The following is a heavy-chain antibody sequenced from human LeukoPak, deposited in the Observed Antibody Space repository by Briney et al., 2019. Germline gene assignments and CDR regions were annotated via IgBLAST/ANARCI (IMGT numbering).Heavy chain of an antibody. CDR3: ARDGPSSRWLQLIG. CDR1: GFTFSSYA. D-gene: IGHD5-24*01. CDR2: ISYDGSNK. V-gene: IGHV3-30-3*01. J-gene: IGHJ4*02. Sequence: GGSLRLSCAASGFTFSSYAMHWVRQAPGKGLEWVAVISYDGSNKYYADSVKGRFTISRDNSKNTLYLQMNSLRAEDTAVYYCARDGPSSRWLQLIGWGQGTLVTVSS.